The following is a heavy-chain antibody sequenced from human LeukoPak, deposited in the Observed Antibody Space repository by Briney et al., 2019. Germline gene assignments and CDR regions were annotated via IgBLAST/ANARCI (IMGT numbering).Heavy chain of an antibody. Sequence: ASVTLSCKLSGYTLTQFSMHWVRQAPGKGREWMRGFDPEDGETIYAQKFQGRVSMTEDTSTDTAYMELSSLRSEDTAVYYCVASSPQNWKAHDYWGQGTLVTVSS. CDR2: FDPEDGET. CDR1: GYTLTQFS. J-gene: IGHJ4*02. D-gene: IGHD1-1*01. V-gene: IGHV1-24*01. CDR3: VASSPQNWKAHDY.